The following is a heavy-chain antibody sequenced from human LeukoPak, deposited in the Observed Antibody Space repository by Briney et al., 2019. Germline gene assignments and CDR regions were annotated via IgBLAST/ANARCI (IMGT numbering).Heavy chain of an antibody. J-gene: IGHJ4*02. V-gene: IGHV4-4*07. D-gene: IGHD5-24*01. CDR1: GGSISSYY. CDR3: ARSPRDENLFDY. Sequence: KPSETLSLPCSVSGGSISSYYWSWSRQPAGKGLEWIGRIYTSGSTNYNPSLKSRVTMSVDTAKNQFSLRLSSVTAADTAVYYCARSPRDENLFDYWGQGTLVTVSS. CDR2: IYTSGST.